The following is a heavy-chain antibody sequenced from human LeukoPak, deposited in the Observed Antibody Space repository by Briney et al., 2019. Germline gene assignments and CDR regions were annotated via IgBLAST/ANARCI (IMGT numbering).Heavy chain of an antibody. J-gene: IGHJ6*03. Sequence: PGGSLRLSCAASGFTFSSYGMHWVRQAPGKGLEWVAFIRYDGSSKYYADSVKGRFTISRDNSKNTLYLQVNSLRAEDTAVYYCAKGYGGESAGYYYYYMDVWGKGTTVTVSS. CDR2: IRYDGSSK. CDR3: AKGYGGESAGYYYYYMDV. D-gene: IGHD4-23*01. CDR1: GFTFSSYG. V-gene: IGHV3-30*02.